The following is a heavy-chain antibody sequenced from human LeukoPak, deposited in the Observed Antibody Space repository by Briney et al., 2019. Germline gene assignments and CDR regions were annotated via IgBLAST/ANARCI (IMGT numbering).Heavy chain of an antibody. J-gene: IGHJ4*02. CDR1: GFTFGDYA. V-gene: IGHV3-49*04. CDR3: TRDPYYDISRGYFDY. D-gene: IGHD3-9*01. CDR2: IRSKAYGGTT. Sequence: GGSLRLSCTASGFTFGDYAMSWVRQAPGKGLEWVGFIRSKAYGGTTEYAASVKGRFTISRDDSKSIAYLQMNSLKTEDTAVYYCTRDPYYDISRGYFDYWGQGTLVTVSS.